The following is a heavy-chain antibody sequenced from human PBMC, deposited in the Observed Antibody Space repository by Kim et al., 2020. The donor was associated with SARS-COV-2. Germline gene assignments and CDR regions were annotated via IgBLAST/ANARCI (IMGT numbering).Heavy chain of an antibody. V-gene: IGHV1-69*13. Sequence: SVKVSCKASGGTFSSYAISWVRQAPGQGLEWMGGIIPIFGTANYAQKFQGRVTITADESTSTAYMELSSLRSEDTAVYYCAIFSDYDILTGYSFDYWGQGTLVTVSS. J-gene: IGHJ4*02. CDR3: AIFSDYDILTGYSFDY. D-gene: IGHD3-9*01. CDR1: GGTFSSYA. CDR2: IIPIFGTA.